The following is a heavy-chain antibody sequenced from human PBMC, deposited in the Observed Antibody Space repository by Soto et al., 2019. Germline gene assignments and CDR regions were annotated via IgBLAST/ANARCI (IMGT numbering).Heavy chain of an antibody. V-gene: IGHV3-74*01. D-gene: IGHD2-21*02. CDR3: ARESGDWPLNWFDP. CDR1: GFNFSNHW. J-gene: IGHJ5*02. CDR2: ITSDGKSK. Sequence: GGSLRLSCAASGFNFSNHWMHWVRPRPAEGLVWVSRITSDGKSKAYAESVKGRFAISRDNAKNTLYLQMNGLTAEDTAVYYCARESGDWPLNWFDPWGPGTLVTVSS.